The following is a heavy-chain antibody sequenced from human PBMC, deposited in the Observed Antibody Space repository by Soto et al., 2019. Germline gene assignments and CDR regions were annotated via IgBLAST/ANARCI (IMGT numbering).Heavy chain of an antibody. CDR2: IYYSGST. V-gene: IGHV4-39*01. CDR1: GGSISSSSYC. J-gene: IGHJ6*03. CDR3: ARQPLLELRGSYYYYMDV. D-gene: IGHD1-7*01. Sequence: TSEILSLTCTVSGGSISSSSYCWGWIRQPPGKGLEWIGSIYYSGSTYYNPSLKSRVTISVDTSKNQFSLKLSSVTAADTAVYYCARQPLLELRGSYYYYMDVWGKGTTVTVSS.